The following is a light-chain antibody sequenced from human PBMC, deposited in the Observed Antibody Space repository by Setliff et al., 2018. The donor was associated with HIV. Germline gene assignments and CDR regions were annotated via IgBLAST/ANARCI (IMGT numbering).Light chain of an antibody. Sequence: VLTQPPSASGTPGQRVTISCSGSSSNIGGNTVNWYQQLPGTAPKLLIYNNNQRPSGVPDRFSDSKSGTSASLAISGLQSGDEADYYCAAWDNSLNGQVFGTGTKVTVL. CDR2: NNN. J-gene: IGLJ1*01. CDR3: AAWDNSLNGQV. V-gene: IGLV1-44*01. CDR1: SSNIGGNT.